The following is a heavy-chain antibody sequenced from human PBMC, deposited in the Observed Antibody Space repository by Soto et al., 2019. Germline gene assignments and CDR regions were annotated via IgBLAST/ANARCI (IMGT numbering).Heavy chain of an antibody. J-gene: IGHJ4*02. CDR2: LLRSGSTT. D-gene: IGHD4-17*01. V-gene: IGHV3-23*01. Sequence: LRLSCAASGFTFSNYAMTWARQAPGKGLEWVSSLLRSGSTTYYADSVKGRFTISSDKSANSLYLQMDTLRAEDTAVYYCAKDAVSGDGIWLLDSWGQGTVVTVSS. CDR1: GFTFSNYA. CDR3: AKDAVSGDGIWLLDS.